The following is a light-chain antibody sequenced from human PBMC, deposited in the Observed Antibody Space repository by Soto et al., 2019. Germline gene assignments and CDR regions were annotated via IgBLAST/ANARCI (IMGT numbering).Light chain of an antibody. V-gene: IGKV3-20*01. CDR2: GAS. CDR1: QSVSSSY. J-gene: IGKJ2*01. Sequence: EIVLTQSPGTLSLSPGERATLSCRASQSVSSSYLVWYQQKPGQAPRLLIYGASSRATGIPDRFSGSGSGTDFTLTIRRLEPEDFAVYYCQQYGSSPYTFGQGTKVDIK. CDR3: QQYGSSPYT.